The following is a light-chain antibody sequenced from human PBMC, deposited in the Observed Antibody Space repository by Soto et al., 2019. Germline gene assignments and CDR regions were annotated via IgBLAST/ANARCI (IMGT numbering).Light chain of an antibody. V-gene: IGKV1-5*01. Sequence: DLPMTQSPSTLSASVGDRVTITCRASQSISSWLAWYQQKPGKAPKLLIYDASSLESGVPSRFSVSGSGTEFTLTISSLQPDDFATYYCQQYNSSPLTFGGGTKVEIK. J-gene: IGKJ4*01. CDR3: QQYNSSPLT. CDR1: QSISSW. CDR2: DAS.